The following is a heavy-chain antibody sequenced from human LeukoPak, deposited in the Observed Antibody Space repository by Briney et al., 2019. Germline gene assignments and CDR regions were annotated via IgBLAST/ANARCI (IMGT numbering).Heavy chain of an antibody. D-gene: IGHD5-24*01. CDR1: GGSFSGYY. Sequence: PSETLSLTCGVYGGSFSGYYWSWIRQPPGKGLEWIGEINPRGSTNYNPSLKSRVTLSADTSKNQFSLTLNSVTAADTAVYYCARRRLGYYFDYWGQGTLVTVSS. CDR3: ARRRLGYYFDY. J-gene: IGHJ4*02. CDR2: INPRGST. V-gene: IGHV4-34*01.